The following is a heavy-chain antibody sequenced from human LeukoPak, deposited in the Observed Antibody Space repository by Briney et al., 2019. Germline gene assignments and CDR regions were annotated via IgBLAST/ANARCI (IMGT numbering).Heavy chain of an antibody. CDR3: AKDNVRVTTIRRVPHYMDV. Sequence: GGSLRLSCAASGFTFSGYGMHWVRQAPGKGLEWVAFIRYDGSIKYYADSVKGRFTISRDNSKNTLYLQMSSLTAEDTAVYYCAKDNVRVTTIRRVPHYMDVWGKGATVTISS. V-gene: IGHV3-30*02. J-gene: IGHJ6*03. D-gene: IGHD5-12*01. CDR2: IRYDGSIK. CDR1: GFTFSGYG.